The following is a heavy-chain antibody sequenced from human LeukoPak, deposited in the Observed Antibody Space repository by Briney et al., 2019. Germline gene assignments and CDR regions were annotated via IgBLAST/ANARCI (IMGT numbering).Heavy chain of an antibody. D-gene: IGHD6-6*01. CDR1: GGSISSYY. CDR2: IYYSGST. V-gene: IGHV4-59*08. J-gene: IGHJ4*02. Sequence: PSETLSLTCTVSGGSISSYYWSWIRQPPGKGLEWIGYIYYSGSTYYNPSLKSRVTISVDTSKNQFSLKLSSVIAADTAVYYCALWGSSWDYFDYWGQGTLVTVSS. CDR3: ALWGSSWDYFDY.